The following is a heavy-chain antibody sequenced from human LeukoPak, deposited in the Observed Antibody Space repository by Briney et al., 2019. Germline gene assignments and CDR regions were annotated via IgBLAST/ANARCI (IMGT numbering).Heavy chain of an antibody. CDR1: GGTFSSYA. Sequence: SVKVSCKASGGTFSSYAISWVRQAPGQGLEWMGGIIPIFGTANYAQKFQGRVTITADESTSTAYMGLSSLRSEDTAVYYCARDPVSLGRMDVWGQGTTVTVSS. V-gene: IGHV1-69*13. CDR3: ARDPVSLGRMDV. J-gene: IGHJ6*02. CDR2: IIPIFGTA.